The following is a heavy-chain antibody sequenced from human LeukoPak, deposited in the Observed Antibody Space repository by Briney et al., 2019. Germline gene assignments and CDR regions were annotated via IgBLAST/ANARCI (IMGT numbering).Heavy chain of an antibody. CDR2: ISSISYI. Sequence: GGSLRLSCAASGFTFSSYSMNWVRQAPGKGLEWVSSISSISYIYYADSVKGRFTISRDNAKNSLYLQMNSLRAEDTAVYYCARDRYYDILTGYYRALDAFDIWGQGTMVTVSS. D-gene: IGHD3-9*01. J-gene: IGHJ3*02. V-gene: IGHV3-21*01. CDR1: GFTFSSYS. CDR3: ARDRYYDILTGYYRALDAFDI.